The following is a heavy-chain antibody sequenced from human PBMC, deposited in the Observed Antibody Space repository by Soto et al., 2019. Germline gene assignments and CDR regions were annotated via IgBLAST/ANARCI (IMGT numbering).Heavy chain of an antibody. V-gene: IGHV3-23*01. Sequence: EVQLLESGGGLVQPGGSLRLSCAASGFAFHTHALSWVRQAPGKGLEWVSGISASGVTTYYADSVKGRFTISRDNSKNTVTLQMNSLRAEDTAFYYCAKDRTPPLSLSPSSQAIKNLLVGQCFDSWRQGTLVTVSS. D-gene: IGHD2-8*02. CDR3: AKDRTPPLSLSPSSQAIKNLLVGQCFDS. CDR1: GFAFHTHA. CDR2: ISASGVTT. J-gene: IGHJ4*02.